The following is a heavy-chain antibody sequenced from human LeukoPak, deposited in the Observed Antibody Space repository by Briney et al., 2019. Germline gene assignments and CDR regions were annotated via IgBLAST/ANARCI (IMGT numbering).Heavy chain of an antibody. J-gene: IGHJ4*02. V-gene: IGHV3-21*01. Sequence: PGGSLRLSCAASGFTFSSYSMNWVRQAPGKGLEWVSSISSSSSYIYYADSVKGRFTISRDNAKNSLYLQMNSLRAEDTAVYYCARGGNSGSYRFDYWGQGTLVTVSS. CDR3: ARGGNSGSYRFDY. D-gene: IGHD1-26*01. CDR2: ISSSSSYI. CDR1: GFTFSSYS.